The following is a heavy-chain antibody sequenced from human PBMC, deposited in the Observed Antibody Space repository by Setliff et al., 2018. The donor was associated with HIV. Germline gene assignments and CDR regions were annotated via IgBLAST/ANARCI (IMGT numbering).Heavy chain of an antibody. Sequence: SETLSLTCSVSGGSISSRSPYYWGWVRQPPGKGLEWIGSFYNSGSNYYNPSLKSRTTISVDTSQNQFSLRLTSMTAADTAVYYCARGGSPESVAPRMCAFDIWGQGTMVTVSS. V-gene: IGHV4-39*01. CDR2: FYNSGSN. J-gene: IGHJ3*02. CDR1: GGSISSRSPYY. CDR3: ARGGSPESVAPRMCAFDI. D-gene: IGHD6-6*01.